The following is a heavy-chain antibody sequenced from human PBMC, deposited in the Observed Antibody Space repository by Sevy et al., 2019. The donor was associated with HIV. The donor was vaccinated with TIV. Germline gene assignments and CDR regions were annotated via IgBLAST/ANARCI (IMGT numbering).Heavy chain of an antibody. CDR2: VFHSGST. CDR1: GYSITSGYL. Sequence: SEILSLTCAVSGYSITSGYLWGWIRQPPGKGLEWIGSVFHSGSTYYNPSLNSRVIISVDTSKNQFSLKLNSGTAADTAVYYCARHSHGSGTYYVPFDSWGQGTLVTVSS. J-gene: IGHJ4*02. V-gene: IGHV4-38-2*01. D-gene: IGHD3-10*01. CDR3: ARHSHGSGTYYVPFDS.